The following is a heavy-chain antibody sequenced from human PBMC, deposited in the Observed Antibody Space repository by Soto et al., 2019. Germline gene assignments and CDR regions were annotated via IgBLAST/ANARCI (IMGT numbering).Heavy chain of an antibody. D-gene: IGHD3-22*01. Sequence: SETLSLTCTVSGGSITSGDHSWSWIRQPPGRGLEWIGYIYYSGSTYYNPSLRSRVTISVDTSKNQFSLKLSSVTAADTAVYYCARSLYYYDGSGYVYHFDYWGQGALVTVSS. CDR2: IYYSGST. CDR1: GGSITSGDHS. CDR3: ARSLYYYDGSGYVYHFDY. J-gene: IGHJ4*02. V-gene: IGHV4-30-4*01.